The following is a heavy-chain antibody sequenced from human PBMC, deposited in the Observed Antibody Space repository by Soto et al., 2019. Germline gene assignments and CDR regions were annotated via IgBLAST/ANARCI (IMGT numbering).Heavy chain of an antibody. D-gene: IGHD1-26*01. V-gene: IGHV4-28*01. Sequence: LSLTCAVSGYSISSSNWWGWIRQPPGKGLEWIGYIYYSGTTYYNPSLKSRVTMSVDTSKNQFSLKLTSVTAVDTAVYYCAGREIQGPIDYWGQGTLVTVSS. CDR3: AGREIQGPIDY. CDR2: IYYSGTT. J-gene: IGHJ4*02. CDR1: GYSISSSNW.